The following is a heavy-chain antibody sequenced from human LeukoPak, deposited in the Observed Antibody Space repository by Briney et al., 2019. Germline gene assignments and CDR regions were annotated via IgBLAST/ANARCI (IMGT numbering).Heavy chain of an antibody. CDR3: ARVRKSYFDY. V-gene: IGHV3-21*01. CDR2: ISSSSSYI. CDR1: GFTFSSYS. J-gene: IGHJ4*02. Sequence: PGGSLRLSCAASGFTFSSYSMNWVRQAPGKGLEWVSSISSSSSYIYYADSVKGRFTISRDNAKNSLYLQMNSLRAEDTAAYYCARVRKSYFDYWGQGTLVTVSS.